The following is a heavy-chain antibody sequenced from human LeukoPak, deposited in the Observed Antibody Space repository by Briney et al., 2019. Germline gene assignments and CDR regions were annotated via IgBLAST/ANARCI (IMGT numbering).Heavy chain of an antibody. D-gene: IGHD1-26*01. CDR2: IWYDGSNK. CDR3: AREHDSGSYPDY. V-gene: IGHV3-33*01. Sequence: GGSLRLSCAASGFIFSSYGMHWVRQAPGKGLEWVAVIWYDGSNKYYADSVKGRFTISRDNSKNTLYLQMNSLRAEDTAVYYCAREHDSGSYPDYWGQGTLVTVSS. CDR1: GFIFSSYG. J-gene: IGHJ4*02.